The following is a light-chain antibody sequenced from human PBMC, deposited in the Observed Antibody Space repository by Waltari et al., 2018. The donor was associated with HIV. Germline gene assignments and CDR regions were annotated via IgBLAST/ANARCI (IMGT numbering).Light chain of an antibody. Sequence: QPVLTQPPSASASLGASVTLTCTPSSGYSNYKVDWYQQRPGKGPRFVMRVGAGWIVGSRGDGIPDRFSVLGSGLNRYLTIKNIQEEDEGDYHCGADHGSGSNFVYVFGTGTKVTVL. V-gene: IGLV9-49*01. CDR2: VGAGWIVG. CDR1: SGYSNYK. CDR3: GADHGSGSNFVYV. J-gene: IGLJ1*01.